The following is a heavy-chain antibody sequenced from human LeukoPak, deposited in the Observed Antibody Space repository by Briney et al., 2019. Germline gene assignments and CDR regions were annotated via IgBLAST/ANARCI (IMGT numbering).Heavy chain of an antibody. D-gene: IGHD3-22*01. CDR2: ISSSGSTI. Sequence: QPGGSLRLSCAASGFTFSSYEMNWVRQAQGKGLEWVSYISSSGSTIYYADSVKGRFTISRDNGKSSLYLQMNSLRAEDTAVYYCARDYYDSSGPPFDYWGQGTLVTVSS. CDR3: ARDYYDSSGPPFDY. J-gene: IGHJ4*02. V-gene: IGHV3-48*03. CDR1: GFTFSSYE.